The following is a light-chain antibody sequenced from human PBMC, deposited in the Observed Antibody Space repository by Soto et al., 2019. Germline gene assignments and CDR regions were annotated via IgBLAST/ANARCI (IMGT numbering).Light chain of an antibody. Sequence: VVTQSPATLSLAPGERAALVCRASQRVGYYVAWYQQKPGQAPRLLIYDVVKRTTGLPARFSGSGTETDFTLSISSLEPEDLAVYYCQQRSSWPITFGQGTRLEIK. CDR2: DVV. V-gene: IGKV3-11*01. CDR1: QRVGYY. J-gene: IGKJ5*01. CDR3: QQRSSWPIT.